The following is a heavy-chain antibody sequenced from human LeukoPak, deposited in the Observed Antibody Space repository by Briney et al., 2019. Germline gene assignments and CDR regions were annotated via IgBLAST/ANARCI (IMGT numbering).Heavy chain of an antibody. D-gene: IGHD3-10*01. Sequence: GGSLRLSCAASGFTFSTYNMNWVRQAPGKGLEWVSYISYGSKYMYYTDSVKGRFTVSRDNAKNSLYLQMNSLRADDTAVYYCARGLMTTVRGVTKNYYSLDVWGQGTTVTVSS. J-gene: IGHJ6*02. V-gene: IGHV3-21*06. CDR2: ISYGSKYM. CDR1: GFTFSTYN. CDR3: ARGLMTTVRGVTKNYYSLDV.